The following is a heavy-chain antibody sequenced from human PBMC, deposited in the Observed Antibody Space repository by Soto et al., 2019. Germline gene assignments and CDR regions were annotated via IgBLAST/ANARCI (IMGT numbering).Heavy chain of an antibody. CDR3: VKDRDSNSWPSRDV. J-gene: IGHJ6*02. V-gene: IGHV1-18*01. CDR2: ISPKSGNI. CDR1: GYTFTHFY. D-gene: IGHD3-22*01. Sequence: ASVKVSCKASGYTFTHFYITWVRQAPGQGLEWMGWISPKSGNIKYAQKFQGRVIMTTDTSTSTAYMELRSLRSDDTAVYYCVKDRDSNSWPSRDVWGPGTTVTVSS.